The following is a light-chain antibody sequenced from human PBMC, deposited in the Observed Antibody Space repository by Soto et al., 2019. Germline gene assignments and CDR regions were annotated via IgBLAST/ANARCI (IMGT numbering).Light chain of an antibody. J-gene: IGKJ5*01. CDR1: QSVSRY. CDR3: QQRSNWPIT. CDR2: DAS. Sequence: EIVLTQSPATLSLSPGKRVTLSCRASQSVSRYLAWYQQKPGQAPRLLIYDASNRATGIPARFSGSGSGTDFTLTINNLEPEDFAVYYCQQRSNWPITFGQGTRLEIK. V-gene: IGKV3-11*01.